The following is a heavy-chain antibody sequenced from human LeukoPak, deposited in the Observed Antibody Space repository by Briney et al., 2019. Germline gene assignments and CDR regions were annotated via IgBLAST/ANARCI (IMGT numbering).Heavy chain of an antibody. CDR3: ARDVKRGYYSFHY. J-gene: IGHJ4*02. D-gene: IGHD3-22*01. CDR1: GYTFTGYY. Sequence: GASVKVSCKASGYTFTGYYMHWVRQAPGQGLEWMGWINPNSGGTNYAQKFQGRVTMTRDTSISTAYMELSRLRSDDTAAYYCARDVKRGYYSFHYWGQGTLVTVSS. CDR2: INPNSGGT. V-gene: IGHV1-2*02.